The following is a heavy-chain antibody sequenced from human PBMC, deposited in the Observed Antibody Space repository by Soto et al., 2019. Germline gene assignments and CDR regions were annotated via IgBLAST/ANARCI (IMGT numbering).Heavy chain of an antibody. J-gene: IGHJ4*02. CDR3: ARPRPPYYDSSGSYYFDY. CDR1: GYTFTSYG. V-gene: IGHV1-18*01. Sequence: ASVKVSCKASGYTFTSYGISWVRQAPGQGLEWMGWISAYNGNTNYAQKLQGRVTMTTDTSTSTAYMELRSLRSDDTAVYYCARPRPPYYDSSGSYYFDYWGQGTLVTVSS. CDR2: ISAYNGNT. D-gene: IGHD3-22*01.